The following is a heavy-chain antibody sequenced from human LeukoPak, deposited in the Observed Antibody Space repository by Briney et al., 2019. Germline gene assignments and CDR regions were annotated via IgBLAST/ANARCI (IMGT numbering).Heavy chain of an antibody. D-gene: IGHD3-10*01. CDR3: CITMVRGGRLDAFDI. Sequence: GGSLRLSCAASGFTFSSYAMSWVRQAPGKGLEWVSAISGSGGSTYYADSVKGRFTISRDNPKNTLYLQMNSLRAEDTAVYYCCITMVRGGRLDAFDIWGQGTMVTVSS. J-gene: IGHJ3*02. V-gene: IGHV3-23*01. CDR2: ISGSGGST. CDR1: GFTFSSYA.